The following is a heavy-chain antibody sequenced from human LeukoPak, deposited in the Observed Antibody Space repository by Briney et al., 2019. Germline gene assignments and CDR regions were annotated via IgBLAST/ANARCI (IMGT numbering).Heavy chain of an antibody. CDR1: GGTFSRYA. V-gene: IGHV1-69*13. CDR2: ITRISGAP. Sequence: SVKVSCKASGGTFSRYAINWVRQAPGQGLGWMGGITRISGAPIYAQKFQGRLTITADESTGTAYMDLSSLRSEDTAVYYCTRYASGTKDAFDVWGQGTMVTVSS. J-gene: IGHJ3*01. D-gene: IGHD1-1*01. CDR3: TRYASGTKDAFDV.